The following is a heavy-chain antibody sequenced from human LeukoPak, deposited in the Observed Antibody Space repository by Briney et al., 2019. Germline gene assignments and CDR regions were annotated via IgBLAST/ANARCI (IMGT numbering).Heavy chain of an antibody. Sequence: PGGSLRLSWAASGCTFSNFGMTWVRQTPGKGLEWVSGISGSGGSTYYADSVKGRFTTSRDNSKNTMYLQMNSLRVEDTAVFYCARGLGAMDVWGKGTTVIVSS. V-gene: IGHV3-23*01. J-gene: IGHJ6*03. CDR1: GCTFSNFG. D-gene: IGHD3-10*01. CDR2: ISGSGGST. CDR3: ARGLGAMDV.